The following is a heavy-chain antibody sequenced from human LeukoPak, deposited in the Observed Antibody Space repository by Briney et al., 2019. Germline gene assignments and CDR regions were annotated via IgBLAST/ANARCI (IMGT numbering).Heavy chain of an antibody. CDR1: GFTFSSYE. V-gene: IGHV3-48*03. Sequence: GGSLRLSCAASGFTFSSYEMNWVRQAPGKGLEGVSYISSSSSVIYYAESVRGRFTISRDNAKNSLYLQMNSLRAEDTAVYYCVRRADHWGQGTLVTVSS. CDR2: ISSSSSVI. CDR3: VRRADH. J-gene: IGHJ4*02.